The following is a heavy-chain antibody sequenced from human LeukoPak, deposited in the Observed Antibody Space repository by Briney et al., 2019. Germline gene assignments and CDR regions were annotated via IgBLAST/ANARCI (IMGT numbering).Heavy chain of an antibody. CDR2: ISAYNGNT. J-gene: IGHJ1*01. D-gene: IGHD2-15*01. V-gene: IGHV1-18*01. Sequence: ASVKVSCKASGYTFTSYGISWVRQAPGQGLEWMGWISAYNGNTNYAQKPQGRVTMTTDTSTSTAYMELRSLRSDDTAVYYCARECGSCYNRIFQHWGQGTLVTVSS. CDR3: ARECGSCYNRIFQH. CDR1: GYTFTSYG.